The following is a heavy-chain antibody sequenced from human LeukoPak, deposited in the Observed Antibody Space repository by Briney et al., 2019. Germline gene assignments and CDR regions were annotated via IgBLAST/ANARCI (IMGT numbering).Heavy chain of an antibody. CDR1: GGTFSSYA. J-gene: IGHJ5*02. V-gene: IGHV1-69*05. Sequence: SVKVSCKASGGTFSSYAISWVRQAPGQGLEWMGGIIPIFGTANYAQKFQGRVTITTDESTSTAYMELSSLRSEDTAVYYCARAYCSSTSCYLGNWFDPWGQGTLVTVSS. CDR3: ARAYCSSTSCYLGNWFDP. CDR2: IIPIFGTA. D-gene: IGHD2-2*01.